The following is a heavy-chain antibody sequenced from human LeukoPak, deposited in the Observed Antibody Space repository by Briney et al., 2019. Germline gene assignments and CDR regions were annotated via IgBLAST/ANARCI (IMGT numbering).Heavy chain of an antibody. CDR3: ARVVTDWAIHN. D-gene: IGHD3-9*01. CDR2: IYYSGST. CDR1: GGSIRRGDYY. J-gene: IGHJ4*02. V-gene: IGHV4-30-4*01. Sequence: SETLSLTCTVSGGSIRRGDYYWSWIRQPPGKGLEWIGFIYYSGSTYNNPSLKSRVTISVDTSKNQFSLRLSSVTAADTAMYYCARVVTDWAIHNWGQGTLVTVSS.